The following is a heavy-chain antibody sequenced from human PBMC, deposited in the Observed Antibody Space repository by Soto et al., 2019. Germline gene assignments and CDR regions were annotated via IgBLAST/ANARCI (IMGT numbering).Heavy chain of an antibody. D-gene: IGHD4-17*01. V-gene: IGHV4-59*01. CDR2: IYYSGST. CDR1: GGSISSYY. J-gene: IGHJ6*03. Sequence: SETLSLTCTVSGGSISSYYWSWIRQPPGKGLKWIGYIYYSGSTNYNPSLKSRVTISVDTSKNQFSLKLSSVTAADTAVYYCARDTKGDYGDYLGISDYYYMDVWGKGTTVTVSS. CDR3: ARDTKGDYGDYLGISDYYYMDV.